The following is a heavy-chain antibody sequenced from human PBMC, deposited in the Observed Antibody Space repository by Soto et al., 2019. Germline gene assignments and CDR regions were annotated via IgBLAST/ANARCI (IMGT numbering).Heavy chain of an antibody. J-gene: IGHJ6*02. Sequence: QVQLVQSGAEVKKPGASVKVSCKASGYTFTSYGISWVRQAPGQGLEWMGWISAYNGNTNYAQKLQGRVTMTTDTSTSTAYMELRSLRSDDTAVYYCARVAHQVWEPDSYYYYYGMDVWGQGTTVTVSS. CDR1: GYTFTSYG. CDR2: ISAYNGNT. D-gene: IGHD1-1*01. V-gene: IGHV1-18*01. CDR3: ARVAHQVWEPDSYYYYYGMDV.